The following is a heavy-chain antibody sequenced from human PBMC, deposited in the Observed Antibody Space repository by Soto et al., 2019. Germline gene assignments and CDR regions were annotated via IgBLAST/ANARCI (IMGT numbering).Heavy chain of an antibody. Sequence: SGPTLVNPTEPLTLTCTVSGFSLSDVTMSVSWIRQPPGKALEWLAHIFSNGEKSPSTSLRSRLTISKDTSKSQVVLTMTNMDPVDTAAFYCARQIAVAGTKYLDYWGQGTLVTVSS. V-gene: IGHV2-26*01. CDR3: ARQIAVAGTKYLDY. CDR1: GFSLSDVTMS. J-gene: IGHJ4*02. D-gene: IGHD6-19*01. CDR2: IFSNGEK.